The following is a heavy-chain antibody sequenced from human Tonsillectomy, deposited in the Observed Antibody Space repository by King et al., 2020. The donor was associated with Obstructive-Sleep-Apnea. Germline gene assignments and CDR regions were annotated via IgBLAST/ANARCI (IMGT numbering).Heavy chain of an antibody. CDR2: IYYSGTT. J-gene: IGHJ4*02. D-gene: IGHD4-23*01. V-gene: IGHV4-39*07. CDR1: GGSINSNNHY. CDR3: ARASLTVVIDY. Sequence: LQLQESGPGLVKPSETLSLTCTVSGGSINSNNHYWGWIRQPPGKGLEWIGSIYYSGTTFNNPSLKSRVTMSLDTSKNQFSLRLNSMTAADTAVYYCARASLTVVIDYWGQGTLVTVSS.